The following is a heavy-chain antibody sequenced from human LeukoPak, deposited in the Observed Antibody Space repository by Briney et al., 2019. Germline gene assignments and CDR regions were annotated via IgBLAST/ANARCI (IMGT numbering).Heavy chain of an antibody. CDR1: GFTFSSYS. D-gene: IGHD3-22*01. Sequence: KPGGSLRLSCAASGFTFSSYSMNWVRQAPGKGLEWVSSISSSSSYIYYADSVKGRFTISRDNAKNSLYLQMNGLRAEDTAVYYCARTAIGYSDSSGYYFDYWGQGTLVTVSS. V-gene: IGHV3-21*01. J-gene: IGHJ4*02. CDR3: ARTAIGYSDSSGYYFDY. CDR2: ISSSSSYI.